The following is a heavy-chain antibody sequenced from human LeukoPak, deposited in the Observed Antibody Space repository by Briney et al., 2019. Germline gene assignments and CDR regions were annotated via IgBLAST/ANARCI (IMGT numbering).Heavy chain of an antibody. CDR3: AREIDRDGYNRFFDY. Sequence: ASVKVSCKASGYAFTTYTMHWVRQAPGQRLEWMGWINAGNGNTKYSQKFQGRVTITRDTSASTAYMDLSSLRSEDTAVYYCAREIDRDGYNRFFDYWGQGILVTVSS. CDR2: INAGNGNT. D-gene: IGHD5-24*01. V-gene: IGHV1-3*01. CDR1: GYAFTTYT. J-gene: IGHJ4*02.